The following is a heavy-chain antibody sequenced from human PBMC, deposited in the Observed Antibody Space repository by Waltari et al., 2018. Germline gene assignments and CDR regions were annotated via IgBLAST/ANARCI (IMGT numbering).Heavy chain of an antibody. CDR3: VKDIGGSDS. V-gene: IGHV3-43*01. Sequence: EVHLVESGGAVVQPGGSLRLSCEASGFIFDDFTMHWVRQPPGKGLGWVSLISWDGDLTYYGDSVKGRFTISRDNSKDSLYLQMNSLRSEDTALYYCVKDIGGSDSWGQGTPVTVSS. J-gene: IGHJ4*02. CDR1: GFIFDDFT. CDR2: ISWDGDLT.